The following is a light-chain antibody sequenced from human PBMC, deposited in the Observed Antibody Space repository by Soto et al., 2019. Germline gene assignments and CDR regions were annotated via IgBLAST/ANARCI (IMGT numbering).Light chain of an antibody. CDR3: LSYAGSYSLL. CDR1: SNDIGYYDY. V-gene: IGLV2-11*01. Sequence: QSALTQPRSVSGSPGQSVTISCTGTSNDIGYYDYVSWYQQHPGKAPKLIIYDVTERPSGVPGRFSGSKSGNTASLTISGLQTDDEADSYCLSYAGSYSLLFGGGTKLTVL. CDR2: DVT. J-gene: IGLJ2*01.